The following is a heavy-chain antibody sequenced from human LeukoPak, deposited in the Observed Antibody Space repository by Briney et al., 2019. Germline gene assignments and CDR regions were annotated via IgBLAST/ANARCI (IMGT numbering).Heavy chain of an antibody. D-gene: IGHD3-10*01. J-gene: IGHJ5*02. CDR2: INHSGST. CDR1: GGSVSSGSNY. CDR3: ARFQGYYGSGSYYPP. Sequence: SETLSLTCTVSGGSVSSGSNYWNWIRQPPGKGLEWIGEINHSGSTNYNPSLKSRVTISVDTSKNQFSLKLSSVTAADTAVYYCARFQGYYGSGSYYPPWGQGTLVTVSS. V-gene: IGHV4-39*07.